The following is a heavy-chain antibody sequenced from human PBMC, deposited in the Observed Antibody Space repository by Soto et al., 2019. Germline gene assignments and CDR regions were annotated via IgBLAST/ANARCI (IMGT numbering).Heavy chain of an antibody. CDR2: INAGNGNT. CDR3: ARVFYSSGWYYAFDI. CDR1: GYTFTSYA. D-gene: IGHD6-19*01. Sequence: GASVKVSCKASGYTFTSYAMHWVRQAPGQRLEWMGWINAGNGNTKYSQKFQGRFTITRDTSASTAYMELSSLRSEDTAVYYCARVFYSSGWYYAFDIWGQGTMVTVSS. J-gene: IGHJ3*02. V-gene: IGHV1-3*01.